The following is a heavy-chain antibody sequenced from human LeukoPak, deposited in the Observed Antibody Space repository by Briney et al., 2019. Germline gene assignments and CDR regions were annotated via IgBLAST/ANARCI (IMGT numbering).Heavy chain of an antibody. Sequence: GGSLILSCAASGVTFSSYWMHWVRQAPGKGLVWVSRINIDGSNTNYADSVKGRFTISRDNAKNTLYLQMDSLRAEDTAVYYCARSLGGAYDYWGQGTLVTVSS. CDR3: ARSLGGAYDY. CDR1: GVTFSSYW. D-gene: IGHD1-26*01. J-gene: IGHJ4*02. CDR2: INIDGSNT. V-gene: IGHV3-74*01.